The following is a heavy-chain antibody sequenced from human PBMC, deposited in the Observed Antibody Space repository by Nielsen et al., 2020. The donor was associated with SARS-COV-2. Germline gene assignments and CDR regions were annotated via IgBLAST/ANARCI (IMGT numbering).Heavy chain of an antibody. CDR3: VSGLQVPNGLAHR. J-gene: IGHJ4*02. CDR1: AFTFSTYW. D-gene: IGHD3-16*01. Sequence: GESLKISCEASAFTFSTYWMHWVRQAPGKGLVWVSRINSDGSSTSYAYSVKGRFTISRDNAKNTLYLQMNSLRAEDTAVYYCVSGLQVPNGLAHRWGQGTLVTVSS. V-gene: IGHV3-74*01. CDR2: INSDGSST.